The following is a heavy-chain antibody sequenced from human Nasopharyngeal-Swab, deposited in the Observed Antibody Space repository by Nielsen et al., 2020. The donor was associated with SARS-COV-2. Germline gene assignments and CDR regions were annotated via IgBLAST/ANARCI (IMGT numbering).Heavy chain of an antibody. CDR1: GFTFSSYG. Sequence: GESLKISCAASGFTFSSYGMHWVRQAPGKGLEWVAVISYDGSNKYYADSVKGRFTISRDKSKNTLYLQMNSLRAEDTAVYYCAKVFPRYSSGWYGAFDIWGQGTMVTVSS. CDR2: ISYDGSNK. V-gene: IGHV3-30*18. J-gene: IGHJ3*02. D-gene: IGHD6-19*01. CDR3: AKVFPRYSSGWYGAFDI.